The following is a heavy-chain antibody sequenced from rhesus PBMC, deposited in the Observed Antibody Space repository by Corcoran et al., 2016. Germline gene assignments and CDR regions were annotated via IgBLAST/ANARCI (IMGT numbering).Heavy chain of an antibody. CDR2: LSGSTGST. Sequence: QVQLQESGPGLVQPSETLSLTCAVSGGSVSRSNWWSWIRQPPGKVLECIRYLSGSTGSTYYNPSLKSRVTSSADTSKNQFSLKLSSVTAADTAVYYCAREDPGGIAAAGVDYWGQGVLVTVSS. V-gene: IGHV4-65*01. CDR1: GGSVSRSNW. CDR3: AREDPGGIAAAGVDY. J-gene: IGHJ4*01. D-gene: IGHD6-43*01.